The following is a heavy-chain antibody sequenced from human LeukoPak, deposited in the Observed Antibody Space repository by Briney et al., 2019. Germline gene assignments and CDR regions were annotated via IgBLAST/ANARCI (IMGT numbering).Heavy chain of an antibody. V-gene: IGHV1-69*13. D-gene: IGHD2-2*01. CDR1: GGTFSSYA. CDR3: ARDMGYCSSTSCYLYFYGMDV. CDR2: IIPIFGTA. Sequence: ASVKVSCKASGGTFSSYAISWVRQAPGQGLEWMGGIIPIFGTANYAQKFQGRVTITADESTSTAYMELSSLRSEDTAVYYCARDMGYCSSTSCYLYFYGMDVWGQGTTVTVSS. J-gene: IGHJ6*02.